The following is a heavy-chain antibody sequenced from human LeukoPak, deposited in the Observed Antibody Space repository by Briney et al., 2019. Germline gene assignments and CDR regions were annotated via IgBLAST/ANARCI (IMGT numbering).Heavy chain of an antibody. CDR3: ASGPGGATKGTFDY. D-gene: IGHD1-26*01. CDR2: ISAYNGNT. Sequence: AASVKVSCKASGYTFTSYGISWVRQAPGQGLEWMGWISAYNGNTNYAQKLQGRVTMTTDTSTSTAYMELRSLRSDDTAVYYCASGPGGATKGTFDYWGQGTLVTVSS. CDR1: GYTFTSYG. V-gene: IGHV1-18*01. J-gene: IGHJ4*02.